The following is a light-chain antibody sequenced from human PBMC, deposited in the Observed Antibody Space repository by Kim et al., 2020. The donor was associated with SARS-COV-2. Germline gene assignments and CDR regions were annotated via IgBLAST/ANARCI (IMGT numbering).Light chain of an antibody. Sequence: ALGKTVRITCQGDSLRSYYASWYQQKPGQAPVLVSYGKNNRPSGIPDRFSGSSSGNTASLTITGAQAEDEADYYCNSRDSSGNHLVFGGGTQLTVL. CDR2: GKN. CDR3: NSRDSSGNHLV. V-gene: IGLV3-19*01. CDR1: SLRSYY. J-gene: IGLJ3*02.